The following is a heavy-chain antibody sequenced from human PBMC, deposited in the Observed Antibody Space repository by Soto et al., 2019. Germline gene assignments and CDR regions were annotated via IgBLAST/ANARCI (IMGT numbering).Heavy chain of an antibody. J-gene: IGHJ4*02. D-gene: IGHD3-10*01. V-gene: IGHV1-2*02. CDR2: INPNSGGT. CDR1: GCTFTGYY. Sequence: SVQVSCMASGCTFTGYYMHGVRQAAARGLEWMGWINPNSGGTNYAQKFQGRVTLTRDTSISTAYMELSRLRSDDTAVYYCARDQYGEMATSHFDYWGQGTLVTVSS. CDR3: ARDQYGEMATSHFDY.